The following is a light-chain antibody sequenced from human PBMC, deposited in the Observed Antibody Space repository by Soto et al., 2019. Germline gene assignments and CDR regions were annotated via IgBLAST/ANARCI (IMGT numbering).Light chain of an antibody. V-gene: IGKV3-15*01. CDR3: QQYNNWPFT. CDR1: QSVSSN. CDR2: GAS. Sequence: EIVMTQSPATLSVSPGERATLSCRASQSVSSNLAWYQQKPGQAPRLLIYGASTRATGITARFSGSGSGTEFTLTISSLQSEDFAFYYCQQYNNWPFTFGPGTKVDIK. J-gene: IGKJ3*01.